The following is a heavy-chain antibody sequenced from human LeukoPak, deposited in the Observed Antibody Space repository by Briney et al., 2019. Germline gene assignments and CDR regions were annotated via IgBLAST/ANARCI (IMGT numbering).Heavy chain of an antibody. V-gene: IGHV4-34*01. CDR2: INHSGST. D-gene: IGHD3-22*01. J-gene: IGHJ3*02. Sequence: SETLSLTCAVYGGSFSNYYWSWVRQPPGKGLEWIGEINHSGSTNYNPSLKSRVNISIDTSKNQFSLKLSSVTAADTAVYYCAGDSSGYYRFVAFDIWGQGQWSPSRQ. CDR1: GGSFSNYY. CDR3: AGDSSGYYRFVAFDI.